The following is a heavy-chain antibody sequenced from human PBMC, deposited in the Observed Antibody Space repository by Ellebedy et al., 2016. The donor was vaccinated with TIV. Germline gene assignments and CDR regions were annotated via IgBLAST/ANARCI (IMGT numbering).Heavy chain of an antibody. CDR3: ARAILRYFDWSDYYYGMDV. D-gene: IGHD3-9*01. CDR2: IIPIFGTA. Sequence: SVKVSXXASGGTFSSYAISWVRQAPGQGLEWMGGIIPIFGTANYAQKFQGRVTITADESTSTAYMELRRLRSDDTAVYYCARAILRYFDWSDYYYGMDVWGQGTTVTVSS. V-gene: IGHV1-69*13. J-gene: IGHJ6*02. CDR1: GGTFSSYA.